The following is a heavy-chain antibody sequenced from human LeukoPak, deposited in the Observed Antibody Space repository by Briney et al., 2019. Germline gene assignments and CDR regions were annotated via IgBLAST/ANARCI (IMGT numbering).Heavy chain of an antibody. CDR3: AYGILGEVWGELPFDY. CDR1: GGSLSRAY. D-gene: IGHD3-16*01. Sequence: SDTLSLTYTVSGGSLSRAYWNWIRQPPGRGLEWLGYIYHSGSTNYHPSLKARVPITVDIPKNQFSLKLTAVAVAHPAVYYCAYGILGEVWGELPFDYWGQGILVTVSS. J-gene: IGHJ4*02. CDR2: IYHSGST. V-gene: IGHV4-59*07.